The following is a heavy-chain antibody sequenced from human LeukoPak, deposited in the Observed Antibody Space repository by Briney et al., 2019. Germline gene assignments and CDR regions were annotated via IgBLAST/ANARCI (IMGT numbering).Heavy chain of an antibody. D-gene: IGHD3-22*01. V-gene: IGHV3-21*01. J-gene: IGHJ1*01. CDR2: ISSSSSYI. Sequence: GGSLRLSCAASGFTFSSYGVHWVRQAPGKGLEWVSSISSSSSYIYYADSVKGRFTISRDNAKNSLYLQMNSLRAEDTAVYYCARDSSGPFQHWGQGTLVTVSS. CDR3: ARDSSGPFQH. CDR1: GFTFSSYG.